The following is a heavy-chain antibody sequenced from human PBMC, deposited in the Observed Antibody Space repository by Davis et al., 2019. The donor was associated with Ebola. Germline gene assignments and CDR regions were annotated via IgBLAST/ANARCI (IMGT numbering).Heavy chain of an antibody. CDR1: GGSFSGYY. J-gene: IGHJ4*02. D-gene: IGHD3-3*01. CDR3: ASDVLRFLEWGLGGY. V-gene: IGHV4-34*01. Sequence: PSETLSLTCAVYGGSFSGYYWSWIRQPPGKGLEWIGEINHSGSTNYNPSLKSRVTISVDTSQNQFSLKLSSVTAADTAVYYCASDVLRFLEWGLGGYWGQGTLVTVSS. CDR2: INHSGST.